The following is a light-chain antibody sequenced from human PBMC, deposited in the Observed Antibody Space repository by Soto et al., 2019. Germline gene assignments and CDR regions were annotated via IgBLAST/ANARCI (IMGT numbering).Light chain of an antibody. V-gene: IGKV1-6*01. CDR1: QGIRND. CDR2: AAS. CDR3: QQYASSPRT. Sequence: AIQMTQSPSSLSASLGDRVTITCRASQGIRNDLGWYQQKPGKATKLLIYAASSLQSGVPSRFSGSGSGTDFNLTISRLEPEDFAVYYCQQYASSPRTFGQGTKVDIK. J-gene: IGKJ1*01.